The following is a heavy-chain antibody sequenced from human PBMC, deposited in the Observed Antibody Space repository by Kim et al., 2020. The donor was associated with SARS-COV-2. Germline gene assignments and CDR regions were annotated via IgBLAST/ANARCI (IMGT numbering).Heavy chain of an antibody. CDR3: ARQGKKKNYYDSRVDAFDI. CDR1: GGSISSYY. V-gene: IGHV4-59*08. CDR2: IYYSGST. J-gene: IGHJ3*02. D-gene: IGHD3-22*01. Sequence: SETLSLTCTVSGGSISSYYWSWIRQPPGKGLEWIGYIYYSGSTNYNPSLKSRVTISVDTSKNQFSLKLSSVTAADTAVYYCARQGKKKNYYDSRVDAFDIWGQGTMVTVSS.